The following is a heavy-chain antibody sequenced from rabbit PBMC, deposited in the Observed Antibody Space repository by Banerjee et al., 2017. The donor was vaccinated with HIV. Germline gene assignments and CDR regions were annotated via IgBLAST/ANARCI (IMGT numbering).Heavy chain of an antibody. D-gene: IGHD4-2*01. V-gene: IGHV1S40*01. CDR1: GFSFSSSYY. Sequence: QSLVESGGGLVQPEGSLTLTCTASGFSFSSSYYMCWVRQAPEKGLEWIACIYTGDGSTYYASWAKGRFTISKTSSTTVTLQMTSLTAADTATYFCARNVDSSWDLWGPGTLVTAS. CDR2: IYTGDGST. CDR3: ARNVDSSWDL. J-gene: IGHJ4*01.